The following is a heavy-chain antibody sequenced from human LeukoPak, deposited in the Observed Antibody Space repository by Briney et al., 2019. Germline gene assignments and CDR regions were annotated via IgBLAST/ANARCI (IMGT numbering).Heavy chain of an antibody. Sequence: GGSLRLSCAASGFTFSSYAMSWVRQAPGKGLEWVSTIGGGGEYTYYADSVKGRFIISRDDSKNTFYLQMNSLRAEDTAVYYCAKVLSGSQDYWGQGTLVTVFS. V-gene: IGHV3-23*01. J-gene: IGHJ4*02. CDR1: GFTFSSYA. CDR3: AKVLSGSQDY. D-gene: IGHD1-26*01. CDR2: IGGGGEYT.